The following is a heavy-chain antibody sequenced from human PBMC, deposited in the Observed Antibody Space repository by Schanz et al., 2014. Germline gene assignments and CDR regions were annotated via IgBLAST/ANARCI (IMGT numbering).Heavy chain of an antibody. Sequence: EVQLVESGGGVVRPGGSLRLSCAASGFSFRKSAMSWVRQAPGKGLEWVGRIKSKVDGGTTDNAAPVQGRFTISRDDSKNSLHLQMNSPKAKDTAVYYCSTDLTAVDYDAIGHWGQGTMVTVSS. CDR3: STDLTAVDYDAIGH. CDR2: IKSKVDGGTT. D-gene: IGHD4-17*01. V-gene: IGHV3-15*01. CDR1: GFSFRKSA. J-gene: IGHJ3*01.